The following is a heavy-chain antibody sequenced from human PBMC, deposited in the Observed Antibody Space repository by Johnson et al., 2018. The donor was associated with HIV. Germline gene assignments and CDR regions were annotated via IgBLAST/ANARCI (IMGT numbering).Heavy chain of an antibody. V-gene: IGHV3-30*18. J-gene: IGHJ3*02. CDR2: ISYDGSNK. D-gene: IGHD1-26*01. Sequence: QVQLVESGGGLVQPGRSLRLSCAASGFTFDDYAMHWVRQAPGKGLEWVAIISYDGSNKYYADSVKGRFTISRDNSKNTLYLQMNSLRAEDTAVYCCAKGGQWELLAAFDIWGQGTMVTVSS. CDR1: GFTFDDYA. CDR3: AKGGQWELLAAFDI.